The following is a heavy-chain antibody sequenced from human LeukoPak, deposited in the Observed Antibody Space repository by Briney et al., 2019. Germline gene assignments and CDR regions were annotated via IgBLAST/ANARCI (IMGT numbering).Heavy chain of an antibody. Sequence: SETLSLTCTVSGGSISSGDYYWSWIRQPPGKGLEWIGYIYYSGSTYYNPSLKSRVTISVDTSKNQFSLKLSSVTAADTAVYYCARVRYSGYYYYYYYMDVWGKGTTVTVSS. CDR2: IYYSGST. D-gene: IGHD5-12*01. CDR1: GGSISSGDYY. V-gene: IGHV4-30-4*08. J-gene: IGHJ6*03. CDR3: ARVRYSGYYYYYYYMDV.